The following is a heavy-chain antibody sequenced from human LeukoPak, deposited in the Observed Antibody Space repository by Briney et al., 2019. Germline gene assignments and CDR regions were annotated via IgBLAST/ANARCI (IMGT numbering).Heavy chain of an antibody. CDR3: AKETNYYDSSGPLDY. D-gene: IGHD3-22*01. V-gene: IGHV3-9*01. J-gene: IGHJ4*02. Sequence: GGSLRLSCAASGFTFDDYAMHRVRQAPGKGLEWVSGISWNSGSIGYADSVKGRFTISRDNAKNSLYLQMNSLRAEDTALYYCAKETNYYDSSGPLDYWGQGTLVTVSS. CDR1: GFTFDDYA. CDR2: ISWNSGSI.